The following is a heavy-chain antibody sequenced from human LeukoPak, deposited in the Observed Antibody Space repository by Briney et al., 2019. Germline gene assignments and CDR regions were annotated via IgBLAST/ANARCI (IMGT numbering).Heavy chain of an antibody. D-gene: IGHD3-3*01. CDR2: IYYSGST. Sequence: PSETLSLTCTVSGGSISSSSYYWGWIRQPPGKGLEWIGSIYYSGSTYYNPSLKSRVTISVDTSKNQFSLKLSSVTAADTAAYYCATTNIDFWSGYYGGISESPLDGMDVWGQGTTVTVSS. CDR3: ATTNIDFWSGYYGGISESPLDGMDV. CDR1: GGSISSSSYY. V-gene: IGHV4-39*01. J-gene: IGHJ6*02.